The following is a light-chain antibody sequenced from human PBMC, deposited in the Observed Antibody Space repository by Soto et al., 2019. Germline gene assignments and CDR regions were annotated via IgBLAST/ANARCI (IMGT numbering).Light chain of an antibody. V-gene: IGLV2-11*01. CDR1: VSDVGSFGP. CDR2: DVS. CDR3: CSYAGYYTWV. Sequence: QSALTQPASVSGSPGQSITISCTGSVSDVGSFGPVSWYQQYPGQVPKLIIYDVSKRPSGVPDRFSGSKSGNTASLTISGLQAEDEADYYCCSYAGYYTWVFGGGTKLTVL. J-gene: IGLJ3*02.